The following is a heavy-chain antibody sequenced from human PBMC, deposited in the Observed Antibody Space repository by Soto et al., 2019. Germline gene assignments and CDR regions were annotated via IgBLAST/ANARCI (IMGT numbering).Heavy chain of an antibody. J-gene: IGHJ6*02. Sequence: QVQLVQSGAEVKKPGASVKVSCKASGYTFTSYGISWVRQAPGQGLEWMGWISAYNGNTNYAQKLQGRVTMTTHTAASTAYMERRSLRSDDTAVYCCARDRGAYGMDVWGQGTTVTVS. V-gene: IGHV1-18*01. CDR3: ARDRGAYGMDV. CDR1: GYTFTSYG. CDR2: ISAYNGNT.